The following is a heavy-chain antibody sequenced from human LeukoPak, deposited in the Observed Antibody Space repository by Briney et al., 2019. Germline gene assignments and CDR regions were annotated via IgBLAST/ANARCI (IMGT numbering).Heavy chain of an antibody. Sequence: SETLSLTCTVSGVSIFSSYWNWVRLPPGKGLEWIGYVHYSGSTNYNPSLKSRVTISVDTSKSQFSLKLSSATAADTAVYYCATGRSIRYFDYWGQGTLLTVSS. J-gene: IGHJ4*02. D-gene: IGHD3-9*01. CDR1: GVSIFSSY. CDR3: ATGRSIRYFDY. CDR2: VHYSGST. V-gene: IGHV4-59*12.